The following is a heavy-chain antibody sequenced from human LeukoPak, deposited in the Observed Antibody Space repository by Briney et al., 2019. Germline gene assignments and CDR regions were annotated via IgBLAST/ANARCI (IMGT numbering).Heavy chain of an antibody. V-gene: IGHV3-15*07. D-gene: IGHD2-15*01. Sequence: GGSLRLSCAASGFTFTNAWMNWVRQAPGKGLEWVGRTRNKASGGTTEHAASVRGRFTTSRDDSKSIAYLQMNSLKTEDTALYYCTRDRIMTDFWGQGTLITVSS. J-gene: IGHJ4*02. CDR1: GFTFTNAW. CDR2: TRNKASGGTT. CDR3: TRDRIMTDF.